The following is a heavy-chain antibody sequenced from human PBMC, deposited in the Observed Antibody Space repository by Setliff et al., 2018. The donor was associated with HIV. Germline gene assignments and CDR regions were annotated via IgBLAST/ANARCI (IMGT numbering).Heavy chain of an antibody. V-gene: IGHV4-59*11. CDR1: GGSMNIHY. CDR3: AREGDYNFWSGYDWFDP. J-gene: IGHJ5*02. CDR2: IYYSGST. D-gene: IGHD3-3*01. Sequence: TSETLSLTCTVSGGSMNIHYWSWIRQPPGKGLEWIGSIYYSGSTNYNPSLKSRVTISVDTSKNQFSLKLSSVTAADTAVYYCAREGDYNFWSGYDWFDPWGQGTLVTVSS.